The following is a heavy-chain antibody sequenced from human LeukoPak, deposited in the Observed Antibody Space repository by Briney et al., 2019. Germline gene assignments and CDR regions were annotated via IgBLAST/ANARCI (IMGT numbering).Heavy chain of an antibody. Sequence: GGSLRLSCAASGFTFNNYAMTWVRQAPGKGLEWVSAISGSGGTTMYADSVKGRFTISRDNSKSTLYLQMNSLRAEDTAVYYCAKDQGIQLWLIYFHHWGQGTLVTVPS. CDR1: GFTFNNYA. D-gene: IGHD5-18*01. V-gene: IGHV3-23*01. CDR3: AKDQGIQLWLIYFHH. J-gene: IGHJ1*01. CDR2: ISGSGGTT.